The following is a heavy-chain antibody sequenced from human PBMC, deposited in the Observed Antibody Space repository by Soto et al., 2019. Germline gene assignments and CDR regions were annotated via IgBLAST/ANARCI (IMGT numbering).Heavy chain of an antibody. J-gene: IGHJ4*02. CDR3: ARVRAQWELPGVFDY. CDR1: GFTFSDYY. Sequence: GSLRPSCAASGFTFSDYYMSWSRQAPGKGLEWVSYISSSGSTIYYADSVKGRFTISRDNAKNSPYLQMNSLRAEDTAVYYCARVRAQWELPGVFDYWGQGTLVTVSS. V-gene: IGHV3-11*01. D-gene: IGHD1-26*01. CDR2: ISSSGSTI.